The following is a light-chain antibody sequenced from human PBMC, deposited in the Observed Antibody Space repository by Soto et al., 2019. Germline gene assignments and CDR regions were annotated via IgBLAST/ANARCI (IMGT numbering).Light chain of an antibody. V-gene: IGKV3-20*01. Sequence: EIVLTQSPGTLPLSPGERATLSCRASLSVASNYLAWYQQKPGQAPRLLIYAASGRATGIPDRFSGSGSGNDFTLTITRLEPEDFAVYYCQQYGSAPWTFGQGTKVEIK. CDR2: AAS. CDR3: QQYGSAPWT. CDR1: LSVASNY. J-gene: IGKJ1*01.